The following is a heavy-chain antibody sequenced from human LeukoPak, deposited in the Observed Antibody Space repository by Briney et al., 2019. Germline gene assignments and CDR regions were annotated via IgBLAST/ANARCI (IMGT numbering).Heavy chain of an antibody. V-gene: IGHV3-15*01. J-gene: IGHJ4*02. Sequence: GGSLRLSCAASGFTFSNAWMSWVRQAPGKGLEWVGRIKSKADGGTTDYAAPVKGRFTISGDDSENTLYVQMNSLKTEDTAVYYCATNSDYEGLFAYWGQGSLVTVSS. CDR3: ATNSDYEGLFAY. CDR1: GFTFSNAW. CDR2: IKSKADGGTT. D-gene: IGHD5-12*01.